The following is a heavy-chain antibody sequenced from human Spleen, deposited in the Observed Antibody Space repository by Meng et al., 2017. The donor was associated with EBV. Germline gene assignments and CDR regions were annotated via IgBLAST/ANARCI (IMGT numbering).Heavy chain of an antibody. CDR2: IYYTGST. CDR3: ARDRNPSYDYRGGFDP. Sequence: QGALEESGPGQVKPSEPLSLTCTVSSGSVSSGNFFWSWIRQSPGKGLEWIGNIYYTGSTNYKPSLKSRVTMSVDTSKNHFSLELRSVTAADTAVYYCARDRNPSYDYRGGFDPWGQGTLVTVSS. D-gene: IGHD3-16*01. V-gene: IGHV4-61*01. CDR1: SGSVSSGNFF. J-gene: IGHJ5*02.